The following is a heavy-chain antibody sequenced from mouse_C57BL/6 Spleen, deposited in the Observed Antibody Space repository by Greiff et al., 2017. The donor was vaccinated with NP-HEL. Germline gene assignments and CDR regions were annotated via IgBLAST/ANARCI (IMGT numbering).Heavy chain of an antibody. CDR3: ARNYYYGSSYKAWFAY. J-gene: IGHJ3*01. CDR1: GFSLTSYG. CDR2: IWSGGST. V-gene: IGHV2-2*01. Sequence: VNVVESGPGLVQPSQSLSITCTVSGFSLTSYGVHWVRQSPGKGLEWLGVIWSGGSTDYNAAFISRLSISKDNSKSQVFFKMNSLQADDTAIYYCARNYYYGSSYKAWFAYWGQGTLVTVSA. D-gene: IGHD1-1*01.